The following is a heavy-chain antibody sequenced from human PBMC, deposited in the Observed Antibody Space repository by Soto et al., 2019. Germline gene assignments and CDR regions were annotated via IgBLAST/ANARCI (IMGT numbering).Heavy chain of an antibody. D-gene: IGHD3-10*01. Sequence: QMHLVQSGTEVRKPGSSVKVSCKDSGGTFGDYGIDWVRQAPGHGLEWMGGILPVFRTPRNAQQFEGRVSLTVDEGTNTAFMEMNSLRPEETATYYCARDDGEGGMDVWGQGTTVIVSS. J-gene: IGHJ6*02. CDR3: ARDDGEGGMDV. CDR1: GGTFGDYG. V-gene: IGHV1-69*01. CDR2: ILPVFRTP.